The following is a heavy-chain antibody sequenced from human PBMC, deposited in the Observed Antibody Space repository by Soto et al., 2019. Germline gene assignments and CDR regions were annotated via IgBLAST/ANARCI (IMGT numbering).Heavy chain of an antibody. D-gene: IGHD1-26*01. CDR3: GRGRSGQIVVFY. CDR1: GYTFTGHY. Sequence: ASVKVSCKASGYTFTGHYIHWVRQAPEQGPEWMGEIGPESGATRYAQKFQGRVTMTRDMSITTVYMELNNLSPDDTAVYYCGRGRSGQIVVFYWGQGTPVTVLL. J-gene: IGHJ4*02. V-gene: IGHV1-2*02. CDR2: IGPESGAT.